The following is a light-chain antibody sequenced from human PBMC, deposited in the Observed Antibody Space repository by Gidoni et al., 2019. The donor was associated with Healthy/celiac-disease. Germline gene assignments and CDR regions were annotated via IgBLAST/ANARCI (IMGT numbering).Light chain of an antibody. J-gene: IGKJ3*01. V-gene: IGKV3-11*01. CDR3: QQRSNWPPLFT. Sequence: DIVLTQSPATLSLSPGERDTLACRASQGVSSHLAWYRQKPGQAPRLLIYDASTRATGIPARFSGRGSGTYFTLTISSLEPEDFAVYYCQQRSNWPPLFTFGSWDQSGYQT. CDR2: DAS. CDR1: QGVSSH.